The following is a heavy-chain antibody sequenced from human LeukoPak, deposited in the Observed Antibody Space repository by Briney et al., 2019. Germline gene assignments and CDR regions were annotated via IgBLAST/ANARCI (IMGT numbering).Heavy chain of an antibody. CDR3: ARDAPYGSGNYYDY. J-gene: IGHJ4*02. CDR1: GGTFSSYA. D-gene: IGHD3-10*01. CDR2: IIPILGIA. V-gene: IGHV1-69*04. Sequence: ASVKVSCKASGGTFSSYAISWVRQAPGQGLEWMGRIIPILGIANYAQKFQGRVTITADKSTSTAYMELSSLRSEDTAVYYCARDAPYGSGNYYDYWGQGTLVTVSS.